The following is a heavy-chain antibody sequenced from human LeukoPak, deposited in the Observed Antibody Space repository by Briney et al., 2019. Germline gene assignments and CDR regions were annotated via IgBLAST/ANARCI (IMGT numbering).Heavy chain of an antibody. D-gene: IGHD6-19*01. J-gene: IGHJ6*03. CDR3: AKAEYSSGWYTKRYYYMDV. CDR1: GFTFSSYW. Sequence: GGSLRLSCAASGFTFSSYWMSWVRQAPGKGLEWVSAISGSGGSTYYADSVKGRFTISRDNSKNTLYLQMNSLRAEDTAVYYCAKAEYSSGWYTKRYYYMDVWGKGTTVTISS. CDR2: ISGSGGST. V-gene: IGHV3-23*01.